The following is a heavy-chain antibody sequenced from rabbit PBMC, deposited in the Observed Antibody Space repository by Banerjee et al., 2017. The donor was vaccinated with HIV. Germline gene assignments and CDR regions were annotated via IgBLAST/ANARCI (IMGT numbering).Heavy chain of an antibody. CDR1: GFDFSNYG. V-gene: IGHV1S47*01. J-gene: IGHJ4*01. D-gene: IGHD2-1*01. CDR2: IDPVFTST. CDR3: VRETYTMTMVTRNL. Sequence: QEQLVESGGGLVTPGGNLTLTCKASGFDFSNYGVSWVRQAPGKGLEWIGYIDPVFTSTYASWVNGRFTISSPNAQNTLYLQLNSLTAADTATYFCVRETYTMTMVTRNLWGPGTLVTVS.